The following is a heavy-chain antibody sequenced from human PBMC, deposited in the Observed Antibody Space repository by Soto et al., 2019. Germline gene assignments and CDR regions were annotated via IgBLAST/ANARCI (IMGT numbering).Heavy chain of an antibody. Sequence: QVQLVQSGAEVKKPGASVKVSCKASGYTFTSYGISWVRQAPGQGLEWMGWISAYNGNTNNAQKLQGRVTMTTDTSTSTAYMELRSLRSDDTAVYYCARDGVSSSYGSDYYYYYMDVWGKGTTVTVSS. J-gene: IGHJ6*03. CDR1: GYTFTSYG. CDR3: ARDGVSSSYGSDYYYYYMDV. D-gene: IGHD5-18*01. V-gene: IGHV1-18*01. CDR2: ISAYNGNT.